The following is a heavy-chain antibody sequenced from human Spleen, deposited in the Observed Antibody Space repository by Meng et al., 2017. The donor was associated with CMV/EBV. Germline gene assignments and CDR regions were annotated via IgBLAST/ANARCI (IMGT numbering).Heavy chain of an antibody. CDR3: ARGDSSSSSSYFDY. J-gene: IGHJ4*02. Sequence: YGGSISGTNGWSWVRQPPGKGLEWIGDIYHSGSTNYNPFLKSRVTISVDKSKNQFSLKLSPVTAADTAVYYCARGDSSSSSSYFDYWGQGTLVTVSS. CDR1: GGSISGTNG. V-gene: IGHV4-4*02. D-gene: IGHD6-6*01. CDR2: IYHSGST.